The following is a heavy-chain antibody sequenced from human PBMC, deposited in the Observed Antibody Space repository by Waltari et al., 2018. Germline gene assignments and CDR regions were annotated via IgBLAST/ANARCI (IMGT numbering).Heavy chain of an antibody. D-gene: IGHD3-3*01. J-gene: IGHJ4*02. V-gene: IGHV3-7*01. Sequence: EVQLVESGGGLVQPGGSLRLSVAASGFTFSTFWMGWVRQAPGKGLKWVANIKQDGSEKYYVDSVKGRFTISRDNTNNSLYLQMNSLRAEDTAVYYCARVREDFWSGFYHWGQGALVTVSS. CDR1: GFTFSTFW. CDR3: ARVREDFWSGFYH. CDR2: IKQDGSEK.